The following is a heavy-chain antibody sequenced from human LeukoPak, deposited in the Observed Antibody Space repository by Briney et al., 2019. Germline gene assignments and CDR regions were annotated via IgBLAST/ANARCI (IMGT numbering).Heavy chain of an antibody. Sequence: SETLSLTCTVSGYSISSGYYWGWIRQPPGKGLEWIGSIYHSGSTYYNPSLESRVTISVDTSKNQFSLKLSSVTAADTAVYYCARGSRYYFDYWGQGTLVTVSS. J-gene: IGHJ4*02. V-gene: IGHV4-38-2*02. CDR2: IYHSGST. CDR3: ARGSRYYFDY. CDR1: GYSISSGYY.